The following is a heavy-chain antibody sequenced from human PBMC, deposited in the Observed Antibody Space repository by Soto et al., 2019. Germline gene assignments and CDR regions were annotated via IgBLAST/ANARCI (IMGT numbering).Heavy chain of an antibody. J-gene: IGHJ5*02. D-gene: IGHD2-2*01. CDR3: ARCSLVVVPAPGFDP. CDR1: GGSISSGGYY. Sequence: SETLSLTCTVSGGSISSGGYYWSWIRQHPGKGLEWIGYIYYSGTTYYNPSLKSRVTISVDTSKNQFSLKLSSVSAADTALYYCARCSLVVVPAPGFDPWGRGTLVTVSS. CDR2: IYYSGTT. V-gene: IGHV4-31*03.